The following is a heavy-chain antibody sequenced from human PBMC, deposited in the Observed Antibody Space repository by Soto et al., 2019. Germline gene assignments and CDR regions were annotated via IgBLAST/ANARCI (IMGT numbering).Heavy chain of an antibody. D-gene: IGHD3-22*01. Sequence: QAHLVESGGGVVQPGRSLRLSCAASGFIFSNYAMHWVRRAPGKGLEWVGLISYDGSNKYYADSMKGRFTISRDNAKNTRFLQMNSLRPEDTAVYHCAKEVGDRSAYYYDPNWFDLWGQGTLVTVSS. CDR2: ISYDGSNK. J-gene: IGHJ5*02. CDR3: AKEVGDRSAYYYDPNWFDL. CDR1: GFIFSNYA. V-gene: IGHV3-30*18.